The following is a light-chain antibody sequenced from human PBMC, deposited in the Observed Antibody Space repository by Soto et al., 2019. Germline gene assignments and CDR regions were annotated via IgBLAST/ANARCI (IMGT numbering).Light chain of an antibody. V-gene: IGLV2-14*01. Sequence: QSALTQPASVSGSPGQSITISCTGTSSDVGGYNYVSWYQQYPGKAPKLMIYEVSNRPSGVSNRFSGSKSGNTASLTISGLQAEDEADYDCSSYTSSSTRVFGGGTKLTVL. CDR2: EVS. CDR3: SSYTSSSTRV. CDR1: SSDVGGYNY. J-gene: IGLJ3*02.